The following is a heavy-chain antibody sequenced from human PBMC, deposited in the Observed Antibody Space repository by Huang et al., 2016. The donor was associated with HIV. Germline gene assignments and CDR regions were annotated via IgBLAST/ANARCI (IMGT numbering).Heavy chain of an antibody. CDR2: IKQIGKN. D-gene: IGHD3-10*01. CDR1: GGSFSGYY. J-gene: IGHJ5*01. Sequence: QVQLRQWGAGLVKPSETLSLTCAVYGGSFSGYYWPWIRQSPGKGLGCIGEIKQIGKNNYQQSLKMLVTISKDTAKNQLSLQLASVSAAETGVYFCAREKAADRAWYGVYYFDSWGEGALVTVTS. V-gene: IGHV4-34*01. CDR3: AREKAADRAWYGVYYFDS.